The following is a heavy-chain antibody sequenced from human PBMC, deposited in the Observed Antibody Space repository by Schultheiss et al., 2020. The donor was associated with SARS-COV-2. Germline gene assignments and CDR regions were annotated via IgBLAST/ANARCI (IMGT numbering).Heavy chain of an antibody. Sequence: SETLSLTCAVSGGSISSSNWWSWVRQPPGKGLEWIGYIYYSGSTNYNPSLKSRVTISVDTSKNHFSLKLSSLTAADTAFYYCGRGYYDFWSGYWGTVDVWGQGTTVTVSS. CDR1: GGSISSSNW. J-gene: IGHJ6*02. D-gene: IGHD3-3*01. CDR2: IYYSGST. CDR3: GRGYYDFWSGYWGTVDV. V-gene: IGHV4-4*02.